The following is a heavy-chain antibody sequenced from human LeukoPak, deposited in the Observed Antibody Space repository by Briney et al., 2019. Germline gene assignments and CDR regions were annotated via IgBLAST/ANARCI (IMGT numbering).Heavy chain of an antibody. CDR2: IRYDGSNK. J-gene: IGHJ4*02. CDR1: GFTFSSYG. Sequence: GGSLRLSCAASGFTFSSYGMHWVRQAPGKGLEWVAFIRYDGSNKYYADSVKGRFTISRDNSKNTLYLQMNSLRAEDTAVYYCAKLPNTVVVPAAIGDYWGQGTLVTVSS. V-gene: IGHV3-30*02. D-gene: IGHD2-2*01. CDR3: AKLPNTVVVPAAIGDY.